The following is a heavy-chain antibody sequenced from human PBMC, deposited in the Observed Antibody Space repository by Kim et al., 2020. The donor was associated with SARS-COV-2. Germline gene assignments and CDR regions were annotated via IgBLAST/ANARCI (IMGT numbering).Heavy chain of an antibody. V-gene: IGHV3-49*04. CDR1: GFTFGDYA. CDR3: TRVGVVTGDPDNVYYYYYYYMDV. D-gene: IGHD7-27*01. Sequence: GGSLRLSCTASGFTFGDYAMSWVRQAPGKGLEWVGFIRSKAYGGTTEYAASVKGRFTISRDDSKSIAYLQMNSLKTEDTAVYYCTRVGVVTGDPDNVYYYYYYYMDVWGKGTTVTVSS. J-gene: IGHJ6*03. CDR2: IRSKAYGGTT.